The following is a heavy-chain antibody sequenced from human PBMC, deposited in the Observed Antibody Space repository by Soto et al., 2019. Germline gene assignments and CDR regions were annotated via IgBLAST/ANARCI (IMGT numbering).Heavy chain of an antibody. CDR3: ARVVLRVTMIVVAGAFDI. CDR1: GGNISSGDYY. CDR2: INHSGSI. J-gene: IGHJ3*02. Sequence: TSETLSLTSSVSGGNISSGDYYWSWIRQSPGKGLEWIADINHSGSINYNPSLKSRVTISVDTSKNQFSLKLSSVTAADTAVYYCARVVLRVTMIVVAGAFDIWGQGTMVTVSS. V-gene: IGHV4-30-4*01. D-gene: IGHD3-22*01.